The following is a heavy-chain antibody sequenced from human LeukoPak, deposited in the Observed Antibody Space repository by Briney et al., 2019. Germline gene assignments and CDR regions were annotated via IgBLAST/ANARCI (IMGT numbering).Heavy chain of an antibody. V-gene: IGHV4-39*07. Sequence: KASETLSLTCTVSGGSIRSTTYYWGWIRQPPGKGLEWIGSIYYSGNTYYSPSLMSRVTISVDTSKNQFSLNLSSVTAADTAMYYCARAPHFFDSSGSRYYFDYWGQGALVTVSS. CDR1: GGSIRSTTYY. CDR3: ARAPHFFDSSGSRYYFDY. CDR2: IYYSGNT. J-gene: IGHJ4*02. D-gene: IGHD3-22*01.